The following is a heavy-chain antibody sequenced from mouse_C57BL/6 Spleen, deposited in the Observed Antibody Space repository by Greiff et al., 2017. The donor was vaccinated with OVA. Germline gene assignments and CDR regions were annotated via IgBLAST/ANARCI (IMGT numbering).Heavy chain of an antibody. V-gene: IGHV5-9*01. CDR1: GFTFSSYT. CDR3: ARQGGYDGAWFAY. D-gene: IGHD2-2*01. CDR2: IRGGGGNT. J-gene: IGHJ3*01. Sequence: EVMLVESGGGLVKPGGSLKLSCAASGFTFSSYTMSWVRQSPEKRLEWVATIRGGGGNTYYPDSVKGRFTISRDYSKNTLYLQMSSLRSEDTALYYCARQGGYDGAWFAYWGQGTLVTVSA.